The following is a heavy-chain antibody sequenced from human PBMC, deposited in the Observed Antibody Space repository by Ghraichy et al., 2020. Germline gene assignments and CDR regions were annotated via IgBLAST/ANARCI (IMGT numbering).Heavy chain of an antibody. V-gene: IGHV4-59*08. D-gene: IGHD3-10*01. CDR1: GGSISSHY. J-gene: IGHJ5*01. CDR3: ERQPFGISVGFGWFDY. CDR2: IFYSGST. Sequence: SETLSLTCTVSGGSISSHYWSWIRQSPGKGLEWIGYIFYSGSTTSNPSLKSRVTISLRTSRTQFSLQVNSVTAADTAVYYCERQPFGISVGFGWFDYWGQGALVTVSS.